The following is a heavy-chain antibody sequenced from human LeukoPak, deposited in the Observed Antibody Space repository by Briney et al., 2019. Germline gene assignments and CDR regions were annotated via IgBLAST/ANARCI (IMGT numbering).Heavy chain of an antibody. CDR1: GFTFSSYA. CDR3: AREVYDSKAKFSDY. CDR2: ISSSSSTI. D-gene: IGHD3-22*01. V-gene: IGHV3-48*04. J-gene: IGHJ4*02. Sequence: QPGGSLRLSCAASGFTFSSYAMHWVRQAPGKGLEWVSYISSSSSTIYYADSVKGRFTISRDNAKNSLYLQMNSLRAEDTAVYYCAREVYDSKAKFSDYWGQGTLVTVSS.